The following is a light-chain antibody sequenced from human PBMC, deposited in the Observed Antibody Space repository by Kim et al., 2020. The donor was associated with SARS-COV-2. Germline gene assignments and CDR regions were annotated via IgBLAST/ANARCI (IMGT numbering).Light chain of an antibody. CDR1: QDISSF. J-gene: IGKJ4*02. V-gene: IGKV1-33*01. Sequence: DIQMTQSPSSLSASIGDRVTITCQASQDISSFLNWYQQKPGKAPKLLIYDASNLETGVPSRFSGSGSGTHFTFTISSLQPEDIATYYCQQYGDLPPLTFGGGTKVEI. CDR2: DAS. CDR3: QQYGDLPPLT.